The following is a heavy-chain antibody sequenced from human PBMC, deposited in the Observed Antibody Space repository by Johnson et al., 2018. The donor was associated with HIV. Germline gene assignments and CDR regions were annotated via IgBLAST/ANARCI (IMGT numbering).Heavy chain of an antibody. Sequence: VQLVESGGGVMQPGKSLRLSCEASGFTFRSYAMSWVRQAPGKGLEWVSVIYSGGSTYYADSVKGRFTISRDNSKNTLYLQMNSLRAEDTAVYYCARDGYSGGFDIWGQGTMVTVSP. CDR3: ARDGYSGGFDI. D-gene: IGHD2-21*01. V-gene: IGHV3-66*01. J-gene: IGHJ3*02. CDR1: GFTFRSYA. CDR2: IYSGGST.